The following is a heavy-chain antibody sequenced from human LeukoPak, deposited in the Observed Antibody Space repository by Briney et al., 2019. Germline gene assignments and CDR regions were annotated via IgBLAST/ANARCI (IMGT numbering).Heavy chain of an antibody. CDR3: ARGRGQGGYAHGMDV. Sequence: PGGSLRLSCAASGFTFSSYAMHWVRQAPGKGLEWVAVISYDGSNKYYADSVKGRFTISRDNSKNTLYLQMNSLRAEDTAVYYCARGRGQGGYAHGMDVWGQGTTVTVSS. CDR1: GFTFSSYA. D-gene: IGHD2-2*01. J-gene: IGHJ6*02. V-gene: IGHV3-30-3*01. CDR2: ISYDGSNK.